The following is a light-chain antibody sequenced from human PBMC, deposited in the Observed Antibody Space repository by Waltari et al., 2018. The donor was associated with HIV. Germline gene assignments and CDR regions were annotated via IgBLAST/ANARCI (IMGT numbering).Light chain of an antibody. Sequence: QIVSTQPTSVSGTPGQRVTISCSGTNCNGEITSVNWNQQHPGAAPQLLIFANDPLPLGVPDRFSGSKSGTSASLAISGLRSEDEADYYCAAWADVLSAWVFGGGTKLSVL. CDR2: AND. CDR3: AAWADVLSAWV. CDR1: NCNGEITS. V-gene: IGLV1-44*01. J-gene: IGLJ3*02.